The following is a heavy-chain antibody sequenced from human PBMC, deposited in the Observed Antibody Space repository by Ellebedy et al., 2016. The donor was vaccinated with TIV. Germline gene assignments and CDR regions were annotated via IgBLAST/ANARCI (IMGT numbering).Heavy chain of an antibody. CDR3: AARYCGGGTCYSFFDS. Sequence: AASVKVSCKASGYTFTSYDINWVRQATGQGLEWMGWMNPNSGNTGYAQKFQGRVTITRDTSASTAYMELSSLRSEDTAVYYCAARYCGGGTCYSFFDSWGQGTLVTVSS. CDR2: MNPNSGNT. CDR1: GYTFTSYD. V-gene: IGHV1-8*01. D-gene: IGHD2-15*01. J-gene: IGHJ4*02.